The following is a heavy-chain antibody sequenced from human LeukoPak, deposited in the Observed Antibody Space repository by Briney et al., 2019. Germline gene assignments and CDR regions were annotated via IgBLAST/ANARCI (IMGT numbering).Heavy chain of an antibody. CDR2: IYPLDSDV. J-gene: IGHJ4*02. CDR3: ARARRSSTPEVGDVFKTWYFFEY. CDR1: GYTFSSYW. Sequence: GESLKISFQASGYTFSSYWIAWVRQMPGNGLECMGLIYPLDSDVKYSPSFQGQVTISADKSISTAYLQWSSLKASDTAMYYCARARRSSTPEVGDVFKTWYFFEYWGQGALVTVSS. V-gene: IGHV5-51*01. D-gene: IGHD6-13*01.